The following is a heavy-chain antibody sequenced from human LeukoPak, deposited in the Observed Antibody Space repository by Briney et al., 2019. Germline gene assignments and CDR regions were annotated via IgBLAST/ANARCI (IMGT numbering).Heavy chain of an antibody. CDR1: GGSFSGYY. D-gene: IGHD3-22*01. V-gene: IGHV4-34*01. CDR2: INHSGST. J-gene: IGHJ4*02. Sequence: SETLSLTCAVYGGSFSGYYWGWIRQPPGKGLEWIGEINHSGSTNYNPSLKSRVTISVDTSKNQFSLKLSSVTAADMAVYYCARVPHDSSGYNYWGQGTLVTVSS. CDR3: ARVPHDSSGYNY.